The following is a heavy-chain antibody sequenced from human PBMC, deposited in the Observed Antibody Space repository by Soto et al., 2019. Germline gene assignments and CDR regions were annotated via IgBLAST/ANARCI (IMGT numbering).Heavy chain of an antibody. CDR3: ARGRDYYGPFDI. V-gene: IGHV3-30-3*01. J-gene: IGHJ3*02. CDR1: GFTFTTHA. D-gene: IGHD1-26*01. Sequence: QVQLVESGGGVIQPGRSLRLSCVASGFTFTTHALHWVRQAPGKGLEWVTLVSPDGNTKNYADSVKGRLTISRDNSKNSVFLQMNSLRPEDTAVYDCARGRDYYGPFDIWGQGTMVTVSS. CDR2: VSPDGNTK.